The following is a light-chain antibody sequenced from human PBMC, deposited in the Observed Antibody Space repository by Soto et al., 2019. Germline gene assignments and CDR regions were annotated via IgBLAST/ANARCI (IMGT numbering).Light chain of an antibody. CDR2: GAS. V-gene: IGKV3-15*01. J-gene: IGKJ4*01. CDR1: ESIFSK. CDR3: QQYNKWPPT. Sequence: VMTQFPATLSVSPGERATLSCRASESIFSKLAWYQQKVGQTPRLVIFGASTRATGIPDRFSGSESGTDFTLTISSLQSEDFGIYYCQQYNKWPPTFGGGTKVEI.